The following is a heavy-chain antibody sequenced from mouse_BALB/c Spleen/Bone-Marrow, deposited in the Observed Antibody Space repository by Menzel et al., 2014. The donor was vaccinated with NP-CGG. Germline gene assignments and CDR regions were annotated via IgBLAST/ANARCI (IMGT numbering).Heavy chain of an antibody. D-gene: IGHD2-1*01. V-gene: IGHV1-80*01. J-gene: IGHJ3*01. Sequence: VQLVESGAELVRPGSSVKISCKASGYAFSSYWMNWVKQRPGQGLEWIGQIYPGDGDTNYNGKLKGKATLTADKSSSTAYMQLSSLTSEDSAVYFCARTGNLAWFAYWGQGTLVTVSA. CDR1: GYAFSSYW. CDR3: ARTGNLAWFAY. CDR2: IYPGDGDT.